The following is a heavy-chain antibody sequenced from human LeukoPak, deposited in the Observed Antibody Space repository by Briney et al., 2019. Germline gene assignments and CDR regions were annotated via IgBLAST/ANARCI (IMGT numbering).Heavy chain of an antibody. CDR2: ISSSSSYT. J-gene: IGHJ4*02. Sequence: PGGSLRLSCAASGFTFSDYYTSWIRQAPGKGLEWVSYISSSSSYTNYADSVKGRFTISRDNAKNSLYLQMNSLRVEDTAVYYCVRDRPLYSSSYYFFDYWGQGTLVTVSS. CDR1: GFTFSDYY. V-gene: IGHV3-11*06. CDR3: VRDRPLYSSSYYFFDY. D-gene: IGHD1-26*01.